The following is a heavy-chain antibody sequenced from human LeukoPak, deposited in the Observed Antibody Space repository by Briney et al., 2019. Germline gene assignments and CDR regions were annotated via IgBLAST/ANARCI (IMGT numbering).Heavy chain of an antibody. CDR1: GFTFSSYS. Sequence: GGSLRLSCAASGFTFSSYSTNWVRQAPGKGLEWVSSISSSSSYIYYADSVKGRFTISRDNAKNSLYLQMNSLRAEDTAVYYCARVRGGYCSSTSCYAPLGYMDVYGKGTTVTVSS. D-gene: IGHD2-2*01. CDR2: ISSSSSYI. CDR3: ARVRGGYCSSTSCYAPLGYMDV. J-gene: IGHJ6*03. V-gene: IGHV3-21*01.